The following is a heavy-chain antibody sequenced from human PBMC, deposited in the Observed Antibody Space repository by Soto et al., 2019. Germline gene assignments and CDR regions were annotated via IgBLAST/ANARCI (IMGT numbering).Heavy chain of an antibody. Sequence: EVQLVESGGGLVQPGGSLRLSCAASGFTFSSHWMHWVRQAPGKGLVWVSRINSDGSSTGYVDSVKGRFTISRDNAKDTLYLQMNSLRAEDTAMYYCVRDGDNFASGHFDFWGQGTLVTVTS. V-gene: IGHV3-74*01. D-gene: IGHD1-20*01. CDR1: GFTFSSHW. CDR3: VRDGDNFASGHFDF. J-gene: IGHJ4*02. CDR2: INSDGSST.